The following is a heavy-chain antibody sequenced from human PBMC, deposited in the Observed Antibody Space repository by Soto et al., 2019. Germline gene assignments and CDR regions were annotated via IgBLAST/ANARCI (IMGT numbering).Heavy chain of an antibody. CDR1: GFTFSSYA. CDR2: ISGSGGST. V-gene: IGHV3-23*01. D-gene: IGHD1-1*01. Sequence: PGGSLRLSCAASGFTFSSYAMSWVRQAPGKGLEWVSAISGSGGSTYYADSVKGRFTISRDNSKNTLYLQMNSLRAEDTAVYYCAKDNRGPNMRTSCAPAHWGQGTLVTVSS. CDR3: AKDNRGPNMRTSCAPAH. J-gene: IGHJ4*02.